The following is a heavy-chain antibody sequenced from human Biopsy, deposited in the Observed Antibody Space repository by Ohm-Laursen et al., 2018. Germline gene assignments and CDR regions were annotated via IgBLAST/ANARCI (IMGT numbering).Heavy chain of an antibody. CDR2: ISKGGDT. V-gene: IGHV4-59*07. J-gene: IGHJ3*01. CDR3: ARLYRLDDYWNDGPPDAFDV. Sequence: SDTLSLTCTVSGGSITDDYWSWIRQSPGKGLEWIGFISKGGDTTYNPSLRGRVAISVDTSKNQFSLKLSSVTAADTAIFFCARLYRLDDYWNDGPPDAFDVWGQGTRVTVSS. D-gene: IGHD1-1*01. CDR1: GGSITDDY.